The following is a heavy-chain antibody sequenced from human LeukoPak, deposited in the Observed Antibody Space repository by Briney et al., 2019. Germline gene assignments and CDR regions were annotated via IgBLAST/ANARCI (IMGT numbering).Heavy chain of an antibody. Sequence: ASVKVSCKASGYTFSGYYIHWVRQAPGQGLEWMGWIDPNSGGTKDAQKFQGRVTMTSDTSISTAFMDLGSLRSDDTAVYYCARDLVLGYAPPSFDYWGQGTLVTVSS. CDR1: GYTFSGYY. CDR3: ARDLVLGYAPPSFDY. V-gene: IGHV1-2*02. J-gene: IGHJ4*02. CDR2: IDPNSGGT. D-gene: IGHD5-12*01.